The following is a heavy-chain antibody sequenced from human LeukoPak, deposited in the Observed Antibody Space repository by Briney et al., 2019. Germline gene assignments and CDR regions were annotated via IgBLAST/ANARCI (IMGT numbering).Heavy chain of an antibody. V-gene: IGHV1-2*02. D-gene: IGHD3-9*01. CDR1: GYTLTGYY. J-gene: IGHJ4*02. CDR2: INPNSGGT. CDR3: ARALGWDYDILTGFDY. Sequence: GASVKVSCKASGYTLTGYYMHWVRQAPGQGLEWMGWINPNSGGTNYAQKFQGRVTMTRDTSISTAYMELTRLRSDDTAVYYCARALGWDYDILTGFDYWGQGTLVTVSS.